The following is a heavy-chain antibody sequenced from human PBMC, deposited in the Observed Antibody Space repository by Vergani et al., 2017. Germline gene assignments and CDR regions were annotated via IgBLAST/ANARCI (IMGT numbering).Heavy chain of an antibody. CDR3: AKDRKLLWFGGLSDY. CDR1: GSTFSSYA. Sequence: EVQLLESGGGLVQPGGSLRLSCAASGSTFSSYAMSWVRQAPGKGLEWVSAISGSGGSTFYADSVKGRFTISRDNSKNTLYLQMNSLRAADTAVYYCAKDRKLLWFGGLSDYWGEGSLVTVSS. CDR2: ISGSGGST. J-gene: IGHJ4*02. V-gene: IGHV3-23*01. D-gene: IGHD3-10*01.